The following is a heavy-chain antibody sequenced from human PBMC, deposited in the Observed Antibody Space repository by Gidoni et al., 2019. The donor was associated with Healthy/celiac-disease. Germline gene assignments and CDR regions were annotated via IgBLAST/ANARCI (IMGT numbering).Heavy chain of an antibody. CDR1: GFTFGDYA. CDR2: IRSKAYGGTT. D-gene: IGHD3-10*01. J-gene: IGHJ5*02. CDR3: TRVGITMVRGVIMGFWFDP. Sequence: EVQLVESGGGLVQPGRSLRLSCTASGFTFGDYAISWVRQAPGKGLGWVGFIRSKAYGGTTEYAASVKGRFTISRDDSKSIAYLQMNSLKTEDTAVYYCTRVGITMVRGVIMGFWFDPWGQGTLVTVSS. V-gene: IGHV3-49*04.